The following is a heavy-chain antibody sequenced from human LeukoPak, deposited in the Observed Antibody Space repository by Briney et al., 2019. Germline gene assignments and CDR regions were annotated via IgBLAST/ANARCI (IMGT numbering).Heavy chain of an antibody. Sequence: GGSLRLSCAASGFTFSSYSMNWVRQAPGKGLEWVSSISSSSSYIYYADSVKGRFTISRDNAKNSLYPQMNSLRAEDTAVYYCARDDEYDFYGMDVWGQGTTVTVSS. CDR3: ARDDEYDFYGMDV. CDR2: ISSSSSYI. J-gene: IGHJ6*02. V-gene: IGHV3-21*01. CDR1: GFTFSSYS.